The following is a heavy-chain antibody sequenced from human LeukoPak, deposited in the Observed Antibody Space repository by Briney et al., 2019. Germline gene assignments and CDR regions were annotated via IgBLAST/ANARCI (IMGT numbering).Heavy chain of an antibody. D-gene: IGHD2-21*02. V-gene: IGHV4-4*07. Sequence: SGTLSLTCTVSGGSISSYHWSWIRQSAGKGLEWIGRIYPSGSTNYNPSLKSRVTMSIDTARNQFSLKLNSVTAADTAVFYCVRERDWDVSGMDVWGRGTTVTVSS. CDR3: VRERDWDVSGMDV. CDR1: GGSISSYH. J-gene: IGHJ6*02. CDR2: IYPSGST.